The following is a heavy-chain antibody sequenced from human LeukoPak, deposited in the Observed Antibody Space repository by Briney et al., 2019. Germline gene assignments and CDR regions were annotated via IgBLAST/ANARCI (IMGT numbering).Heavy chain of an antibody. D-gene: IGHD6-19*01. V-gene: IGHV4-39*07. CDR3: ARSLQEQWLVGRFYLDV. J-gene: IGHJ6*04. Sequence: SETLSLTCTVSGGSISSSSYYWGWIRQPPGKGLEWIGSIYYSGSTYYNPSLKSRVTISVDTSKNQFSLKLSSVTAADTAVYYCARSLQEQWLVGRFYLDVWGKGTTVTVSS. CDR2: IYYSGST. CDR1: GGSISSSSYY.